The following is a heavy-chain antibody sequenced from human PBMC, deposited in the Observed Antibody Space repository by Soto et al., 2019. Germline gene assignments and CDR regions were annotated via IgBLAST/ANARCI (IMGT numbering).Heavy chain of an antibody. D-gene: IGHD2-15*01. CDR2: IYPGDSDT. CDR1: GYSFTSYW. V-gene: IGHV5-51*01. Sequence: GESLKISCKGSGYSFTSYWIGWVRQMPGKGLEWMGIIYPGDSDTRYSPSFQGQVTISADKSISTAYLQWSSLNASDTAMYYCHRDRSQTFFCSGGSCYSGFDPWAQLTLVTVSS. J-gene: IGHJ5*02. CDR3: HRDRSQTFFCSGGSCYSGFDP.